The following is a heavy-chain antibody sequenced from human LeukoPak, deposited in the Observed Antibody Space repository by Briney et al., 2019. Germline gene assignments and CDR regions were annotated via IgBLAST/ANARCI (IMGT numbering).Heavy chain of an antibody. CDR3: ARGAGGGTSFMDV. V-gene: IGHV1-2*02. D-gene: IGHD2-2*01. J-gene: IGHJ6*02. CDR2: INPNSGGT. CDR1: GYTFTGYC. Sequence: AASVKVSCKASGYTFTGYCMHWVRQAPGQGLEWMGWINPNSGGTNYAQKFQGRVTMTRDTSISTAYMELSRLRSDDTAVYYCARGAGGGTSFMDVWGQGITVTVSS.